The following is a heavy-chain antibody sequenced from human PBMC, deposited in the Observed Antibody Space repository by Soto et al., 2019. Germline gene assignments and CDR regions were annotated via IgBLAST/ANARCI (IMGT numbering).Heavy chain of an antibody. Sequence: EVQLVESGGGLIQPGGSLRLSCAASGFTVSSNYMSWVRQAPGKGLEWVSAIGTAGDTYYPGSVKGRFTISRENAKNSLYLQMNSLRAGDTAVYYCARESNVGATTSNGMDVWGQGTTVTVSS. D-gene: IGHD1-26*01. J-gene: IGHJ6*02. CDR2: IGTAGDT. CDR1: GFTVSSNY. CDR3: ARESNVGATTSNGMDV. V-gene: IGHV3-13*01.